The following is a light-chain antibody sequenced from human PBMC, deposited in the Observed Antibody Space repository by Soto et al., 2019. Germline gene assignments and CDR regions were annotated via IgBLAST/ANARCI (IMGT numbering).Light chain of an antibody. CDR1: QRVSSSS. V-gene: IGKV3-20*01. CDR3: QQYGSSLVA. CDR2: GAS. J-gene: IGKJ1*01. Sequence: LPPSPGPLSLTPGENPTHSFTASQRVSSSSLAWYQEKPGQAPRLLIYGASSRDTGIPERFSGSGSGTDFTLTISRLEPEDFAVYYCQQYGSSLVAFGQGTRVDIK.